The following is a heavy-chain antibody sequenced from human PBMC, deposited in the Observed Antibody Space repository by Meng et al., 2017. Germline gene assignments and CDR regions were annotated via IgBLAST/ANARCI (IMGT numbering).Heavy chain of an antibody. V-gene: IGHV4-34*01. CDR2: INHSGST. D-gene: IGHD5-12*01. CDR3: ARGRSIVATRVAWFDP. Sequence: VRLQQWGSGLVRLSETLSLTCAGYGGSFTGYYWSWDLQPPGKGLEWIGEINHSGSTTYNQSLKSRVTISVDTSKNQFSLKLSSVTAADTAVYYCARGRSIVATRVAWFDPWGQGTLVTVSS. J-gene: IGHJ5*02. CDR1: GGSFTGYY.